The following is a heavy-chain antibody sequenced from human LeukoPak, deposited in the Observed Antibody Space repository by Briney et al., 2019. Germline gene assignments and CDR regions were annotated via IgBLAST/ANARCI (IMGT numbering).Heavy chain of an antibody. J-gene: IGHJ4*02. Sequence: GASVKVSCKASGYTFTGYYMHWVRQAPGQGLEWMGWINPNSGDTNYAQKFQGRVTMTRDTSISTAYMERSRLRSDDTAVYYCARVRYRLAETYIDYWGQGTLVTVSS. D-gene: IGHD3-16*01. CDR1: GYTFTGYY. CDR3: ARVRYRLAETYIDY. CDR2: INPNSGDT. V-gene: IGHV1-2*02.